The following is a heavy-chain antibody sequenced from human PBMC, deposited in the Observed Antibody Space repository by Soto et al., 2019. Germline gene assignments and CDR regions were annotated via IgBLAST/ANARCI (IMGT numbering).Heavy chain of an antibody. CDR1: GFRLSDSA. V-gene: IGHV3-23*01. Sequence: EVQLLESGGGLVQPGGSLRLSCAASGFRLSDSAVSWVRQAPGKGLEWVSSLTVTGDSAFYSDSVKGRFTISRDISKSTLYLQMNSLRPEDTAVYYCAKNGCSYPACYPYYYYVDVWGRGTTVTVSS. D-gene: IGHD2-15*01. CDR2: LTVTGDSA. J-gene: IGHJ6*03. CDR3: AKNGCSYPACYPYYYYVDV.